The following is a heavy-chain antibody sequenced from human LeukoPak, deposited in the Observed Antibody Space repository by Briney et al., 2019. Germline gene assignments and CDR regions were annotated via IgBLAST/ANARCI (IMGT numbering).Heavy chain of an antibody. J-gene: IGHJ4*02. V-gene: IGHV3-23*01. CDR2: VSASGGST. Sequence: GGSLRLSCAASGFTFSNYAMTWVRQAPGKGLEWVSVVSASGGSTYYADFVKGRFTISRDNSKNTLFLQMNSLRAEDTAVYYCAKDTAYWGQGTLVTVSS. CDR3: AKDTAY. D-gene: IGHD2-21*02. CDR1: GFTFSNYA.